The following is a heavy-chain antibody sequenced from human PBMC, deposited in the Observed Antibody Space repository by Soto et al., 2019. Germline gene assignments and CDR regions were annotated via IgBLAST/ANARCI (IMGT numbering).Heavy chain of an antibody. CDR2: IYQSGST. D-gene: IGHD2-8*02. CDR3: ARDKITGLFDY. CDR1: GASISTNNW. V-gene: IGHV4-4*02. J-gene: IGHJ4*02. Sequence: PSETLSLTCAVSGASISTNNWWSWVRQPPGKGLEWIGEIYQSGSTSYNPSLKSRVTISVDRSKNQFSLKLTSVTAADTAVYYCARDKITGLFDYWGQGTLVTVSS.